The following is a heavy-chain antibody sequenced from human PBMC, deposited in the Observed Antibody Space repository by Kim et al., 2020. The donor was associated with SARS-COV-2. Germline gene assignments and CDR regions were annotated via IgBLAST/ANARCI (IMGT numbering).Heavy chain of an antibody. CDR1: GYTFTSYY. D-gene: IGHD3-3*01. V-gene: IGHV1-46*01. CDR2: INPSGGST. CDR3: ARGPRITIFGVVIRYYGMDV. Sequence: ASVKVSCKASGYTFTSYYMHWVRQAPGQGLEWMGIINPSGGSTSYAQKFQGRVTMTRDTSTSTVYMELSSLRSEDTAVYYCARGPRITIFGVVIRYYGMDVWGQGTTVTVSS. J-gene: IGHJ6*02.